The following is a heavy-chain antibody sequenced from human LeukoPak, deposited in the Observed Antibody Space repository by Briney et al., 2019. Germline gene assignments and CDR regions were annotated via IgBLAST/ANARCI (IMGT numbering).Heavy chain of an antibody. CDR3: TRDWNYVGYYYYYMDV. CDR2: IRSKAYGGTT. CDR1: GFTFSSYA. V-gene: IGHV3-49*04. D-gene: IGHD1-7*01. Sequence: GGSLRLSCAASGFTFSSYAMSWVRQAPGKGLEWVGFIRSKAYGGTTEYAASVKGRFTISRDDSKSIAYLQMNSLKTEDTAVYYCTRDWNYVGYYYYYMDVWGKGTTVTVSS. J-gene: IGHJ6*03.